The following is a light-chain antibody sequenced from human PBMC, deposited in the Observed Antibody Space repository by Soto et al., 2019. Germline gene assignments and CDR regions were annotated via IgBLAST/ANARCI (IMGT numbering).Light chain of an antibody. CDR2: GVN. J-gene: IGLJ1*01. CDR1: SSDVAGYNY. CDR3: NSYTTNSTFV. Sequence: QSALTQPASASGSPGQSITISCAGTSSDVAGYNYVSWYQQHPGKAPKLMIYGVNNRPSGVSNRFSGSRSGNTASLTISGLQSEDEAEYYCNSYTTNSTFVFGTGTKLTVL. V-gene: IGLV2-14*01.